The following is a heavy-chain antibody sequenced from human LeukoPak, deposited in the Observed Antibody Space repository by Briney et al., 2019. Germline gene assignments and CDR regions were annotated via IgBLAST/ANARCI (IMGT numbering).Heavy chain of an antibody. J-gene: IGHJ6*02. V-gene: IGHV3-33*01. CDR3: ARGQSPSYYDMDV. Sequence: GRSLRLSCAASGFTFSSYGMHWVRQAPGKGLEWVAVIRSDGSSKHYGDSVKGRFTISRDNSKNTLYLQMNSLRAEDTAVYHCARGQSPSYYDMDVWGQGTTVTVSS. CDR2: IRSDGSSK. D-gene: IGHD6-19*01. CDR1: GFTFSSYG.